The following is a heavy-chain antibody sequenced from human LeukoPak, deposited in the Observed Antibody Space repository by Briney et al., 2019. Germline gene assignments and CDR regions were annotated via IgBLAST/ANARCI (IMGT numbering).Heavy chain of an antibody. J-gene: IGHJ4*02. D-gene: IGHD3-10*01. CDR3: ASTNHYYGSGTYDYYFDY. Sequence: PGGSLRLSCATSGFTLSSYSMNWVRQAPGTGLEWVSSISSGSDYIYCADSVKGRFTISRDNAKNSLYLQMTSLRAQDTAVYYCASTNHYYGSGTYDYYFDYWGQGPLLSVSS. CDR2: ISSGSDYI. CDR1: GFTLSSYS. V-gene: IGHV3-21*01.